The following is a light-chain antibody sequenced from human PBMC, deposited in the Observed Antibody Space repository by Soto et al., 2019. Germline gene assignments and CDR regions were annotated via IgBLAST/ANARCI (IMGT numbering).Light chain of an antibody. J-gene: IGLJ3*02. CDR2: KDC. CDR3: QSADSSGTSWV. CDR1: ALPKQY. V-gene: IGLV3-25*03. Sequence: SYELTQPPSVSVSPGQTARITCSGDALPKQYAYWYQQKPGQAPVLVIYKDCERPSGIPERFSGSSSGTTVTLTISGVQAEDEADYYCQSADSSGTSWVFGGGTKLTVL.